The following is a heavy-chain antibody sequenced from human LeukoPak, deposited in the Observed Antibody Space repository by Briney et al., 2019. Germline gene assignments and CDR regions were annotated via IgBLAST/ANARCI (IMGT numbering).Heavy chain of an antibody. D-gene: IGHD6-6*01. V-gene: IGHV4-4*07. CDR2: IYTGGST. CDR3: AAYSSSSGWYDP. Sequence: PSETLSLTCTVSGGSISSYYWSWIRQPAGKGLEWIGRIYTGGSTNYNPSLKSRVTMSVDTSKNQFSLKLSSVTAADTAVYYCAAYSSSSGWYDPWGQGTLVTVSS. J-gene: IGHJ5*02. CDR1: GGSISSYY.